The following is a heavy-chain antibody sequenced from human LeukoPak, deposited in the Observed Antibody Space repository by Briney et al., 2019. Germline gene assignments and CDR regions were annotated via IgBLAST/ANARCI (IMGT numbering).Heavy chain of an antibody. J-gene: IGHJ5*02. CDR2: IYHSGST. D-gene: IGHD3-3*01. CDR3: ARAMRFLEWLVYDNWFDP. Sequence: SQTLSLTCAVSGGSISSGGYSWSWIRQPPGKGLEWIGYIYHSGSTYYSPSLKSRVTISVDRSKNQFSLKLSSVTAADTAVYYCARAMRFLEWLVYDNWFDPWGQGTLVTVSS. CDR1: GGSISSGGYS. V-gene: IGHV4-30-2*01.